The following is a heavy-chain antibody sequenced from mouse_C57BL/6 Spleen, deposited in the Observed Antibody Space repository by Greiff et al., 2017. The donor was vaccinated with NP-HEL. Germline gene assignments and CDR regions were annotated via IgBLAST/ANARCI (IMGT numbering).Heavy chain of an antibody. D-gene: IGHD2-2*01. CDR1: GYTFTNYW. CDR3: ARRDGYAAWFSY. V-gene: IGHV1-63*01. J-gene: IGHJ3*01. CDR2: IYPGGGYT. Sequence: VKLVESGAELVRPGTSVKMSCKASGYTFTNYWIGWAKQRPGHGLEWIGDIYPGGGYTNYNEKFKGKATLTADKSSSTAYMQFSSLTSEDSAIYYCARRDGYAAWFSYWGQGTLVTVSA.